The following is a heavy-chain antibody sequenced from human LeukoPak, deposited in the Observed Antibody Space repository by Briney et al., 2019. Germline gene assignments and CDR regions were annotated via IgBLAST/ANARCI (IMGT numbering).Heavy chain of an antibody. D-gene: IGHD4-17*01. CDR1: VYTFMGYY. CDR3: ARARGPRNYGDYVGASDI. CDR2: INPNSGGT. J-gene: IGHJ3*02. Sequence: GASVKASCKASVYTFMGYYIHWVRQAPGQGLEWMGWINPNSGGTNYAQNFQGRVTMTRDTSISTAYMELSRLGSDDTAVYYCARARGPRNYGDYVGASDIWGQGTMISVSS. V-gene: IGHV1-2*02.